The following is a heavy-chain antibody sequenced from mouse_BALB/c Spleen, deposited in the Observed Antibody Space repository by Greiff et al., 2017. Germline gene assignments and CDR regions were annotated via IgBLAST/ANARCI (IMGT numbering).Heavy chain of an antibody. Sequence: QVQLQQSGAELASPGASVKLSCKASGYTFTSYWMQWVKQRPGQGLEWIGAIYPGDGDTRYTQKFKGKATLTADKSSSTAYMQLSSLASEDSAVYYCARGSYDYDVAWFAYWGQGTLVTVSA. CDR2: IYPGDGDT. J-gene: IGHJ3*01. V-gene: IGHV1-87*01. CDR1: GYTFTSYW. CDR3: ARGSYDYDVAWFAY. D-gene: IGHD2-4*01.